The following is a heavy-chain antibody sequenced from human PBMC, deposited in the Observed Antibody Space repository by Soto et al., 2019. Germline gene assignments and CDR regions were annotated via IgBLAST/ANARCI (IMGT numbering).Heavy chain of an antibody. CDR2: IFSSGES. CDR3: ARGGIGMVRTFDH. D-gene: IGHD3-10*01. V-gene: IGHV3-53*01. J-gene: IGHJ4*02. CDR1: GFTVSSTY. Sequence: GGSLRLSCAASGFTVSSTYMSWVRQAPGKGLEWVPIIFSSGESFYADSVKGRFTISRDSSDNTVYLQMNSLKAEDTAVYYCARGGIGMVRTFDHWGQGTLVTVSS.